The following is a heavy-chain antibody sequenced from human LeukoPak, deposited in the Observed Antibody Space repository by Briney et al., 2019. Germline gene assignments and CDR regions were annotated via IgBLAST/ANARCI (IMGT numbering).Heavy chain of an antibody. D-gene: IGHD6-19*01. Sequence: SETLSLTCAVYGVSFSGYYWSWIRQPPGKGLEWMGEINHSGSTNYNPSLERRRTISVDTSKTQFSLKLRSVTAADTAVYYCARAEGYSSGWYGLGFDYYYGMDVWGQGTTVTVSS. CDR2: INHSGST. V-gene: IGHV4-34*01. CDR1: GVSFSGYY. J-gene: IGHJ6*02. CDR3: ARAEGYSSGWYGLGFDYYYGMDV.